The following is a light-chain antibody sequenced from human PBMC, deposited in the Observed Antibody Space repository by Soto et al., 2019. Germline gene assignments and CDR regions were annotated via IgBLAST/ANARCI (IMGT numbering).Light chain of an antibody. CDR1: QSVSSN. J-gene: IGKJ2*01. CDR2: GAS. CDR3: QHYNNWPT. V-gene: IGKV3D-15*01. Sequence: EIVMTQSPGTLSVSPGERATLSCRASQSVSSNLAWYQQKPGQAPRLLIYGASTRATGIPARFSGSGSGTYFTLTISSLQSEDFAVYYCQHYNNWPTFGQGTKLEIK.